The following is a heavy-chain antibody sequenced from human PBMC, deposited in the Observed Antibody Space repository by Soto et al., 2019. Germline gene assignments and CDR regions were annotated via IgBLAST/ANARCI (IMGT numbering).Heavy chain of an antibody. CDR2: ISGSGGST. J-gene: IGHJ6*02. CDR1: GFTFSSYA. CDR3: AKDRRRSPYYYGMDV. Sequence: EVQLLESGGGLVQPGGSLRLSCAASGFTFSSYAMSWVRQAPGKGLEWVSAISGSGGSTYYADSVKGRFTISRDIPKNTLYLQMNSLRAEDTAVYYCAKDRRRSPYYYGMDVWGQGTTVTVSS. V-gene: IGHV3-23*01. D-gene: IGHD4-17*01.